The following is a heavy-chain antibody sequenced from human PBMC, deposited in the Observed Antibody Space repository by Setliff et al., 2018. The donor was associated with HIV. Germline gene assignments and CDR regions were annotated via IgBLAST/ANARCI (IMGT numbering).Heavy chain of an antibody. D-gene: IGHD3-22*01. CDR1: GFTFSNYE. CDR2: ISSSGTTI. CDR3: ARPNYYDSSGSFDY. J-gene: IGHJ4*02. V-gene: IGHV3-48*03. Sequence: GGSLRLSCAASGFTFSNYEVNWVRQAPGKGLEWVSYISSSGTTIYYADSVKGRFTISRDNAKNSLYLQMNSLRAEDTAVYYCARPNYYDSSGSFDYWGQGTLVTVSS.